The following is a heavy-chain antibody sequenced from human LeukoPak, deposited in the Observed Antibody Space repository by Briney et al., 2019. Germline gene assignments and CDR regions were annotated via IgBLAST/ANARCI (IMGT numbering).Heavy chain of an antibody. D-gene: IGHD6-13*01. CDR2: INTDGSST. V-gene: IGHV3-74*01. J-gene: IGHJ5*02. CDR1: GFTFSSYW. CDR3: ARESGIAAALDL. Sequence: PGGSLRLSCAASGFTFSSYWMHWVRQAPGKGQVWVSRINTDGSSTSYADSVKGRFTISRDNAKNTLYLQMNSLRAEDTAVYYCARESGIAAALDLWGQGTLVTVSS.